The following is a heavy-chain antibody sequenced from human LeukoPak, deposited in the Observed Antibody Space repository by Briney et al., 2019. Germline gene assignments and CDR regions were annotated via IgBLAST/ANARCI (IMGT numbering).Heavy chain of an antibody. V-gene: IGHV4-61*08. Sequence: SETLSLTCTVSGGSISSGGYYWSWIRQHPGKGLEWIGYIYYSGSTNYNPSLKSRVTISVDTSKNQFSLKLSSVTAADTAVYYCARIGHEDYYFDYWGQGTLVTVSS. J-gene: IGHJ4*02. CDR2: IYYSGST. CDR1: GGSISSGGYY. CDR3: ARIGHEDYYFDY.